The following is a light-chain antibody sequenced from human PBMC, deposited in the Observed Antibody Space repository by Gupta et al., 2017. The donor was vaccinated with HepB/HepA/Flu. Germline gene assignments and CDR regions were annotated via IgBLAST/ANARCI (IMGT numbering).Light chain of an antibody. Sequence: QSVLTQPPSVSAAPGQTVTISCSGSSSNIGNNFVSWYQQLPGTAPALLIYDNNKRPSGIPDRFSGSKSGTSATLGITGLQTGDEADYYCGTWDSSLSAGIFGGGTKLTVL. CDR2: DNN. CDR3: GTWDSSLSAGI. V-gene: IGLV1-51*01. J-gene: IGLJ2*01. CDR1: SSNIGNNF.